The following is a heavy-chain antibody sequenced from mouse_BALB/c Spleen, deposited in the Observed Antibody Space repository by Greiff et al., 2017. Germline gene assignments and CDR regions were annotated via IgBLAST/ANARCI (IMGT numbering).Heavy chain of an antibody. Sequence: EVQLLQSGAGLVKPGDSVKLSCTASGFNIKDTYMHWVRQRPEQGLEWIGRIGPADGNTKYDPNFQGKATITANTSSNTAYLQLSNLTSEDTAVYYCAGPFDYWGQGTTLTVSS. J-gene: IGHJ2*01. CDR1: GFNIKDTY. CDR3: AGPFDY. CDR2: IGPADGNT. V-gene: IGHV14-3*02.